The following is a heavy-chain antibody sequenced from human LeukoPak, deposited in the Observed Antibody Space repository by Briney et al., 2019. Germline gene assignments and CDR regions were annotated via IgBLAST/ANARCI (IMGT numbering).Heavy chain of an antibody. CDR1: GGSISSGSYY. CDR3: ARGAYGSGSSNIDY. CDR2: ICTSGST. Sequence: SETLSLTCTVSGGSISSGSYYWSWIRQPAGKGLEWIGRICTSGSTNYNPSLKSRVTISVDTSKNQFSLKLSSVTAADTAVYYCARGAYGSGSSNIDYWGQGTLVTVSS. V-gene: IGHV4-61*02. J-gene: IGHJ4*02. D-gene: IGHD3-10*01.